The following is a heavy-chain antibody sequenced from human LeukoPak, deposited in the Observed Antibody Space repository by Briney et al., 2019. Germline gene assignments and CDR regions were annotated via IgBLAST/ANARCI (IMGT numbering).Heavy chain of an antibody. CDR1: GYTFTRYY. Sequence: GASVKVSCKASGYTFTRYYMHWVRQAPGQGLEWMGWINPNSGGTNYAQKFQGRVTMTRDTSISTAYMELSRLRSDDTAVYYGARAVPPYGSGSYYDYWGQGTLVTVSS. D-gene: IGHD3-10*01. CDR3: ARAVPPYGSGSYYDY. J-gene: IGHJ4*02. V-gene: IGHV1-2*02. CDR2: INPNSGGT.